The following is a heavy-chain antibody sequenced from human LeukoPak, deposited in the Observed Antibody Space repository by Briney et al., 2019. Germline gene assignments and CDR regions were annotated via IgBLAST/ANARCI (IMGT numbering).Heavy chain of an antibody. CDR1: GGSFSGYY. CDR3: ESIYDSSGYYPF. D-gene: IGHD3-22*01. CDR2: INHSGST. V-gene: IGHV4-34*01. J-gene: IGHJ4*02. Sequence: SETLSLTCAVYGGSFSGYYWSWIRQPPGKGLEWIGEINHSGSTNYNPSLKSRVTISVDTSKNQFSLKLSSVTAADTAVYYCESIYDSSGYYPFWGQGTLVTVSS.